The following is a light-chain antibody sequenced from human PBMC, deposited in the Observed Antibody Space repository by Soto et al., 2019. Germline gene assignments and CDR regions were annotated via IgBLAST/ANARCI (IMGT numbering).Light chain of an antibody. V-gene: IGKV3-20*01. CDR3: QQYGSSVFT. CDR2: GAS. Sequence: ETVLTQSPGTLFLSPGETATLSCRAGQSVISDYLAWYQQKPDQAPRLVIYGASGRAAGIPDRFNGSGSGTDFTLTISRLEPEDFAMYYCQQYGSSVFTFGQGTRLEIK. J-gene: IGKJ5*01. CDR1: QSVISDY.